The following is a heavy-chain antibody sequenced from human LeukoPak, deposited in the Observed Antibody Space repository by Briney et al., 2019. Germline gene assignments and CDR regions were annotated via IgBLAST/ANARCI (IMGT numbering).Heavy chain of an antibody. CDR3: ASHQWELGACDI. V-gene: IGHV4-38-2*01. CDR1: GYSISSGYY. D-gene: IGHD1-26*01. J-gene: IGHJ3*02. CDR2: VYHSGST. Sequence: SETMSLTCAVSGYSISSGYYWGWIRQPPGKGLEWIGSVYHSGSTYYNPSLKSRVTMSVDTSKNQFSLKLSSVTAADTAVYYCASHQWELGACDICGQGTMVTVFS.